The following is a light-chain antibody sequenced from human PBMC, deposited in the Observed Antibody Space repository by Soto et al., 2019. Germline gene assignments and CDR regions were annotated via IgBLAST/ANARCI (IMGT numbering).Light chain of an antibody. V-gene: IGLV1-40*01. CDR1: SSNIGAGYD. J-gene: IGLJ3*02. CDR2: GDN. Sequence: QSVLTQPPSVSGAPGQRVTISCTGSSSNIGAGYDVHWYQQLPGTAPKLLIYGDNNRPSGVPDRFSGSKSGNSASLAITGLQAEDEADYYCQSYDSSLSAWVFGGGTKVTVL. CDR3: QSYDSSLSAWV.